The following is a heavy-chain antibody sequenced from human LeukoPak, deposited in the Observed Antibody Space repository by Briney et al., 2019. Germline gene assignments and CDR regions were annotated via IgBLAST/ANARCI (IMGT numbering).Heavy chain of an antibody. J-gene: IGHJ4*02. CDR2: IKQDGSEK. D-gene: IGHD2-2*01. CDR3: ASKVSGFSSPLDY. CDR1: GFSFGSYW. V-gene: IGHV3-7*01. Sequence: GGSLRLSCAASGFSFGSYWMHWVRQAPGTGLEWVASIKQDGSEKLYGASVRGRFTVSRDNARNSLYLNMKTLRSEDTALYYCASKVSGFSSPLDYWGQGILVTVSS.